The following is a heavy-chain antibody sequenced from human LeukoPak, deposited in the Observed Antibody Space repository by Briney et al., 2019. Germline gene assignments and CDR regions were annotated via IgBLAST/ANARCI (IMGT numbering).Heavy chain of an antibody. Sequence: GRSLRLSCAASGFTFSRYGMHWVRQAPGKGLEWVAVISYDGRTKYYADSVKGRFTISRDNSKYTLYLQVNSLRADDTAVYYCARGKQLVPTDPLDYWGQGTLVTVSS. V-gene: IGHV3-30*03. J-gene: IGHJ4*02. CDR1: GFTFSRYG. CDR3: ARGKQLVPTDPLDY. D-gene: IGHD6-13*01. CDR2: ISYDGRTK.